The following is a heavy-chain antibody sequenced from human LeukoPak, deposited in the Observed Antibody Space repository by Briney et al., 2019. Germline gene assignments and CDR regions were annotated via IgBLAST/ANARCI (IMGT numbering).Heavy chain of an antibody. V-gene: IGHV1-2*02. D-gene: IGHD6-19*01. J-gene: IGHJ4*02. Sequence: ASVKVSCKASGYTFTDYYIHWVRQAPGQGLEWMGWINPNSGGTNYAQKFQGRVTMTKDTSISTAYMELSSLRYDDTAVYFCARAIAVVDYWGQGTLVTVS. CDR1: GYTFTDYY. CDR3: ARAIAVVDY. CDR2: INPNSGGT.